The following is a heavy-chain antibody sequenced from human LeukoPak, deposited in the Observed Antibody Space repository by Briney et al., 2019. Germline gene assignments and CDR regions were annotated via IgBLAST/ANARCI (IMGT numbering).Heavy chain of an antibody. CDR2: IRYDGSNK. V-gene: IGHV3-30*02. D-gene: IGHD2-8*01. Sequence: PGGSLRLSCAASGFTFSNAWMAWVRQAPGKGLEWVAFIRYDGSNKYYADSVKGRFTISRDNSKNTLYLQMNSLRAEDTAVYYCAKDRGTYCTNGVCFYFDYWGQGTLVTVSS. J-gene: IGHJ4*02. CDR3: AKDRGTYCTNGVCFYFDY. CDR1: GFTFSNAW.